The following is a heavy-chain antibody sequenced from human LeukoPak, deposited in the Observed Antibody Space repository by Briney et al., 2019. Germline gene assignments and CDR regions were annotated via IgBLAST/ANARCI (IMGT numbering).Heavy chain of an antibody. Sequence: SQTLSLTCAISGDSVSVKSDVWNWIRQSPSRGLEWLGRTYYRSKWINDYATSVKSRIIISPDTSKNQFSLHLNSVTPEATAVYYCARDADWVYDVFDIWPQGTRVTVSS. CDR2: TYYRSKWIN. CDR1: GDSVSVKSDV. J-gene: IGHJ3*02. V-gene: IGHV6-1*01. CDR3: ARDADWVYDVFDI. D-gene: IGHD3-9*01.